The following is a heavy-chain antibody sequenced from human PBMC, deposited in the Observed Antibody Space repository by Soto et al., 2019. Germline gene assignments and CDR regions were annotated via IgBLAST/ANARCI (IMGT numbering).Heavy chain of an antibody. D-gene: IGHD6-13*01. J-gene: IGHJ4*02. CDR2: MNPNSGNT. V-gene: IGHV1-8*02. CDR1: GYTFTSYD. CDR3: ASGHPWKAVAAPGDVDY. Sequence: QVQLVQSGAEVKKPGPSVKVSCKASGYTFTSYDINWVRQATGQGLEWMGWMNPNSGNTGYAQKFPGSVTMTRNTSISTAHMELGSVSVAVTAVYYCASGHPWKAVAAPGDVDYWGQGTLVRVSS.